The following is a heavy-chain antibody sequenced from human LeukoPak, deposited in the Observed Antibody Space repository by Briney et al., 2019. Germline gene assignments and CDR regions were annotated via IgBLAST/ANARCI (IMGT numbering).Heavy chain of an antibody. V-gene: IGHV3-11*04. D-gene: IGHD6-19*01. CDR2: ISSSGSTI. CDR3: ARTVAGAYYYYYYMDV. J-gene: IGHJ6*03. CDR1: GFTFSDYY. Sequence: GGSLRLSCAASGFTFSDYYMSWIRQAPGKGLEWVSYISSSGSTIYYADSVKGRSTISRDNAKNSLYLQMNSLRAEDTAVYYCARTVAGAYYYYYYMDVWGKGTTVTVSS.